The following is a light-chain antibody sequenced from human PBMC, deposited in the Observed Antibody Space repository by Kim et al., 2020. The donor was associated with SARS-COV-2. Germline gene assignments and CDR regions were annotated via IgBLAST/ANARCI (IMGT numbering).Light chain of an antibody. V-gene: IGLV3-19*01. CDR3: NSRVSNDNVV. Sequence: SSELTQDPAVFVALGQAVRITCQGDSLRSYYATWYQQKPGQAPILVIYGKNNQPSGIPDRFSGSSSGNTASLTITGTQAGDEADYYCNSRVSNDNVVFGGGTKVTVL. CDR1: SLRSYY. CDR2: GKN. J-gene: IGLJ2*01.